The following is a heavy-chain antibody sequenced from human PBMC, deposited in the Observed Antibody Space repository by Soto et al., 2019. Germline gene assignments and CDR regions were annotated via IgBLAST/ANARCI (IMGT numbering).Heavy chain of an antibody. Sequence: PGGSLRLSCASSGFTFSSYGMHWVRQAPGKGLEWVAVIWYDGSNKYYADSVKGRFTISRDNSKNTLYLQMNSLRAEDTAVYYCARGAMVYATRGMDVWGQGTTVTVSS. CDR2: IWYDGSNK. D-gene: IGHD2-8*01. CDR3: ARGAMVYATRGMDV. CDR1: GFTFSSYG. J-gene: IGHJ6*02. V-gene: IGHV3-33*01.